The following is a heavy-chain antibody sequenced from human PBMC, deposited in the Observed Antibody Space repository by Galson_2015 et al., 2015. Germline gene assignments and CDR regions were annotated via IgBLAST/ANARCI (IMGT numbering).Heavy chain of an antibody. Sequence: SLRLSCAASEFTFSSYYMSWVRQAPGKGLEWVSSISSTTTYIYYAGSVKGRFTISRDNAKNSLYLQMNSLGAEDTAVYYCARQILDYDLWSGYYPTNFDYWGQGTLVAVSS. CDR1: EFTFSSYY. D-gene: IGHD3-3*01. CDR3: ARQILDYDLWSGYYPTNFDY. V-gene: IGHV3-21*01. CDR2: ISSTTTYI. J-gene: IGHJ4*02.